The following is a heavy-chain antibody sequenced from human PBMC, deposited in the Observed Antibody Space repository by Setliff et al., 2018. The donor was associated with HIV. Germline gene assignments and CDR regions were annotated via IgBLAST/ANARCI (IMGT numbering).Heavy chain of an antibody. D-gene: IGHD3-3*01. J-gene: IGHJ5*02. Sequence: GSLRLSCTASGFVFRDHSLHWVRQAPGGGLEWLSYISGTGTTVSYADSVRGRFIISRDDSKKTAYLQMNSLRADDTAVYYCVKDVLKFWSGSGALDLWGPGTLVTVSS. V-gene: IGHV3-48*01. CDR3: VKDVLKFWSGSGALDL. CDR1: GFVFRDHS. CDR2: ISGTGTTV.